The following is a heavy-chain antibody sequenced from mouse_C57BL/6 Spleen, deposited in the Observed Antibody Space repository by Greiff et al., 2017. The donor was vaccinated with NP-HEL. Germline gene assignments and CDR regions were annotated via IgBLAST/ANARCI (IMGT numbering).Heavy chain of an antibody. CDR3: TTWDSIAY. CDR2: IDPENGDT. D-gene: IGHD4-1*01. J-gene: IGHJ3*01. Sequence: VQLQQSGAELVRPGASVKLSCTASGFNIKDDYMHWVKQRPEQGLEWIGWIDPENGDTEYASKFQGKATITADTSSNTAYLQLSSLTSEDTAVNYCTTWDSIAYWGQGTLVTVSA. CDR1: GFNIKDDY. V-gene: IGHV14-4*01.